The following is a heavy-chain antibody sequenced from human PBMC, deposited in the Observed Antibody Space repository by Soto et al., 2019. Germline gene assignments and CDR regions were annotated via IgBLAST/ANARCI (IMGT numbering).Heavy chain of an antibody. CDR2: IIPILGIA. CDR1: GGTFSSYT. CDR3: ARETREYSSTKTGNYYYGMDV. J-gene: IGHJ6*02. Sequence: SVKVSCQASGGTFSSYTISWVRQAPGQGLEWMGRIIPILGIANYAQKFQGRVTITADKSTSTAYMELSSLRSEDTAVYYCARETREYSSTKTGNYYYGMDVWGQGTTVTVSS. D-gene: IGHD6-6*01. V-gene: IGHV1-69*04.